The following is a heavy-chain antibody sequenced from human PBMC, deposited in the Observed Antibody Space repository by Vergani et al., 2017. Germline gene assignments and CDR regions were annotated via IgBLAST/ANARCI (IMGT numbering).Heavy chain of an antibody. CDR2: ISAYNGNT. Sequence: QVQLVQSGAEVKKPGSSVKVSCKASGGTFSSYTISWVRQAPGQGLEWMGRISAYNGNTNYAQKLQGRVTMTTDTSTSTAYMELRSLRSDDTAVYYCAAGFARYCSSTSCYADFGYWGQGTLVTVSS. J-gene: IGHJ4*02. CDR1: GGTFSSYT. CDR3: AAGFARYCSSTSCYADFGY. V-gene: IGHV1-18*01. D-gene: IGHD2-2*01.